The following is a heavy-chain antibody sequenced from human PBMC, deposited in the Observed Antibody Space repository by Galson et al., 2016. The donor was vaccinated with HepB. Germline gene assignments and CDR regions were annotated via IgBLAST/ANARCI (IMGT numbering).Heavy chain of an antibody. CDR3: AKAGFCSSTSCYFDS. CDR1: GFTFTSYA. D-gene: IGHD2-2*01. CDR2: VSTSGQST. V-gene: IGHV3-23*01. Sequence: LRLSCAASGFTFTSYAMSWVRQAPGKGLEWVSAVSTSGQSTHYADSVKGRFTISKDNSKNTLYLQMNSLRAEDTALYYCAKAGFCSSTSCYFDSWGQGTLVTVSS. J-gene: IGHJ4*02.